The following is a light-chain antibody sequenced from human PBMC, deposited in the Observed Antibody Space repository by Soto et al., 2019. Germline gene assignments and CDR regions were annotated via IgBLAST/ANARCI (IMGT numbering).Light chain of an antibody. CDR3: SSFTNKDALV. CDR1: SNDVGGYNY. Sequence: QSALTQPASVSGSPGQSVTISCTGTSNDVGGYNYVSWYQQHPGKAPNLLIYEVSNRPSGVSNRFSCSKSGNTSPLTISGLQADDEADYYCSSFTNKDALVFGGGTKVTVL. V-gene: IGLV2-14*01. J-gene: IGLJ3*02. CDR2: EVS.